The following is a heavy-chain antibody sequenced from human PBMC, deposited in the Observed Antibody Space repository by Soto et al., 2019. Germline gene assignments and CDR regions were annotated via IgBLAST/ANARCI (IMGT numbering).Heavy chain of an antibody. D-gene: IGHD1-1*01. CDR3: AHRAGLQGNWDGGYFDF. Sequence: SVKVSCKASGGTFSSYTISWVRQAPGQGLEWMGRIIPILGIANYAQKFQGRVTITADKSTSTAYMELSSLRSEDTAVYYCAHRAGLQGNWDGGYFDFWGQGALVTVSS. CDR1: GGTFSSYT. CDR2: IIPILGIA. V-gene: IGHV1-69*02. J-gene: IGHJ4*02.